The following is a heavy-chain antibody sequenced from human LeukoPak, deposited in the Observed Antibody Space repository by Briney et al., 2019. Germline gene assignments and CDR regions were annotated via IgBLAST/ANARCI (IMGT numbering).Heavy chain of an antibody. CDR2: ISGDGGST. Sequence: GRSLRLSCAASGFTFDDYAMHWVRQAPGKGLEWVSLISGDGGSTYYADSVKGRFTISRDNSKNSLYLQMNSLRTEDTALYYCAKVRYSSSWYSAFDYWGQGTLVTVSS. V-gene: IGHV3-43*02. J-gene: IGHJ4*02. CDR1: GFTFDDYA. CDR3: AKVRYSSSWYSAFDY. D-gene: IGHD6-13*01.